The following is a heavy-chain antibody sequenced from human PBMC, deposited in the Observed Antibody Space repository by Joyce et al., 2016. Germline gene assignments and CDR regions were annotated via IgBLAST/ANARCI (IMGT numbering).Heavy chain of an antibody. J-gene: IGHJ4*02. CDR1: GGPFSSYA. CDR3: ARTRGYSGYDSYYFDY. CDR2: IIPFFPTT. V-gene: IGHV1-69*06. Sequence: QVQLVQSGAEVKKPGSSVKVSCKASGGPFSSYAISWVRQATGRGLEWLGGIIPFFPTTNYAQRFQGRVTITADTSTSTAYMELSSLRSEDTAVYYCARTRGYSGYDSYYFDYWGQGTLVTVSS. D-gene: IGHD5-12*01.